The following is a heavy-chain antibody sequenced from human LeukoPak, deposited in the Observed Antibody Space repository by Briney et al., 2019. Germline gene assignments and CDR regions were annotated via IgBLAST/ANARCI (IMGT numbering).Heavy chain of an antibody. CDR3: VRLRRNNDSSGYYYYYDY. CDR1: GYTFSDFS. CDR2: ISVRSNYR. V-gene: IGHV3-21*01. Sequence: GGSLTLSCAASGYTFSDFSVHWVRQAPGKGLEWVSSISVRSNYRYYADSVRGRFTISRDDARDSLFLQMNSLRAEDTAVYFCVRLRRNNDSSGYYYYYDYWGQGTLVTVSS. D-gene: IGHD3-22*01. J-gene: IGHJ4*02.